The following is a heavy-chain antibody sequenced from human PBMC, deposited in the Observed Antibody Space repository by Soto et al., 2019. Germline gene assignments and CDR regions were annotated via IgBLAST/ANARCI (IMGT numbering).Heavy chain of an antibody. CDR1: GFTFSSYA. V-gene: IGHV3-23*01. D-gene: IGHD7-27*01. J-gene: IGHJ2*01. CDR3: AKDIRLGRIESWYFDL. CDR2: ISGSGGST. Sequence: GGSLRLSCAASGFTFSSYAMSWVRQAPGKGLEWVSAISGSGGSTYYADSVKGRFTISRDNSKNTLYLQMNSLRDEDTAVYYCAKDIRLGRIESWYFDLWGRGTLVTGSS.